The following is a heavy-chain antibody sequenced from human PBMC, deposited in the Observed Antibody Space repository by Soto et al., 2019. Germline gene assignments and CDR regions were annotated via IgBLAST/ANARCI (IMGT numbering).Heavy chain of an antibody. CDR1: GFTFSSYG. Sequence: PWGSLRLSCAASGFTFSSYGIHWCRHWPFNGLEWVAFISYDSTKTYYADSVKGRFTISRDNSNSALYVQMNSLTGEDTAVYYCARTRSAWSDFHYYSLDVWGQGTTVTVSS. D-gene: IGHD1-26*01. CDR2: ISYDSTKT. J-gene: IGHJ6*02. V-gene: IGHV3-30*03. CDR3: ARTRSAWSDFHYYSLDV.